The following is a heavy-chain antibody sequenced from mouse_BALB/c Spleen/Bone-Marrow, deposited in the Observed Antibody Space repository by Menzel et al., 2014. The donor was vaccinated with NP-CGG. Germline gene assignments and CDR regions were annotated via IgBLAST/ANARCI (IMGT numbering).Heavy chain of an antibody. Sequence: QVHLQQSGPGLVQPSQSLSITCTVSGFSLTSYGVHWVRQSPGKGLEWLGVIWRGGSTDYNAAFMSRLSITKDNSKSQVFFKMNSLQADDTAIYYCAKIGTTTGAMDYWGQGTSVTVSS. D-gene: IGHD2-14*01. CDR3: AKIGTTTGAMDY. V-gene: IGHV2-5*01. CDR1: GFSLTSYG. J-gene: IGHJ4*01. CDR2: IWRGGST.